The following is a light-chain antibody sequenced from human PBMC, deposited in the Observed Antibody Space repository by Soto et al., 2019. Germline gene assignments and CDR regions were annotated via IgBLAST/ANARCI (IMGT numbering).Light chain of an antibody. J-gene: IGKJ1*01. CDR1: QSVSSN. CDR2: GAS. CDR3: QQYETSLGLT. Sequence: EIVLTQSPGTLSLSPGERATLSCRASQSVSSNLAWYQQKPGQAPRLLIYGASNRATGIPDRFSGSGSGTDFTLSITRLEPEDFAVYYCQQYETSLGLTFGQGTKVDIK. V-gene: IGKV3-20*01.